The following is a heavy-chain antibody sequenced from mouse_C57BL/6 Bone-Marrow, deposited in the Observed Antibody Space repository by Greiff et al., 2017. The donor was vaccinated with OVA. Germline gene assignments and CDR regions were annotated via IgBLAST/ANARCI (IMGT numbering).Heavy chain of an antibody. J-gene: IGHJ4*01. CDR3: AREGLSWVLIYYAMDY. D-gene: IGHD1-1*01. CDR1: GYTFTSYW. CDR2: IDPNSGGT. Sequence: QVQLKQPGAELVKPGASVKLSCKASGYTFTSYWMHWVKQRPGRGLEWIGRIDPNSGGTKYNEKFKSKATLTVDKPSSTAYMQLSSLTSEDSAVYYCAREGLSWVLIYYAMDYWGQGTSVTVSS. V-gene: IGHV1-72*01.